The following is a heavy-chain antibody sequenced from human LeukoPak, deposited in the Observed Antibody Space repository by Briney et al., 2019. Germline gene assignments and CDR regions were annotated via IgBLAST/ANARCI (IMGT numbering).Heavy chain of an antibody. V-gene: IGHV3-48*03. D-gene: IGHD2-8*01. J-gene: IGHJ4*02. CDR3: ARGGEWFSAGGVFDY. Sequence: GGSLRLSCAASGFTFSSYEMNWVRQAPGKGLEWVSYISSSGSTIYYADSVKGRFTISRDNAKNSLYLQMNGLRAEDTAVYYCARGGEWFSAGGVFDYWGQGTLVTVSS. CDR2: ISSSGSTI. CDR1: GFTFSSYE.